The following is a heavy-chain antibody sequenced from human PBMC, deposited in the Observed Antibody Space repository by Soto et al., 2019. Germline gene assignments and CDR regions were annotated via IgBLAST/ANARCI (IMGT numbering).Heavy chain of an antibody. J-gene: IGHJ3*02. CDR3: ARRGNDYGGNNVAFDI. Sequence: QVQLQESGPGLVKPSQTLSLTCTVSGGSISSGGYYWRWIRQHPGTGLEWIGYLYSSGSTYYNPALMILVTISVDMSKDRFSLKLSSVTAADTAVYYCARRGNDYGGNNVAFDIWGQWTMATVSS. D-gene: IGHD4-17*01. CDR1: GGSISSGGYY. V-gene: IGHV4-31*01. CDR2: LYSSGST.